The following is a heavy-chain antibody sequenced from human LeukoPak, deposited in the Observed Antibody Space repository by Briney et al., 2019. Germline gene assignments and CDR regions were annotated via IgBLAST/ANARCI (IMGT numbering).Heavy chain of an antibody. J-gene: IGHJ4*02. Sequence: SETLSLTCTVSGGYLSSYYWSWIRQPPGKGLEWIGYIYYSGSTNYNPSLKSRVTISVDTSKNQFSLKLSSVTAADTAVYYCARTPDRATTLDWSYFDYWGQGTLVTVSS. V-gene: IGHV4-59*08. CDR3: ARTPDRATTLDWSYFDY. D-gene: IGHD3/OR15-3a*01. CDR1: GGYLSSYY. CDR2: IYYSGST.